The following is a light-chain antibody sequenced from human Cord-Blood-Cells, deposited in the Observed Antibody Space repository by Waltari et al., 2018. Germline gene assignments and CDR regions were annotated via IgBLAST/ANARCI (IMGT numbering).Light chain of an antibody. CDR3: QQANSFPYT. CDR2: AAS. J-gene: IGKJ2*01. Sequence: DIQMTQSPSSASASVGDSVTITGRASQGIRSWLAWYQQETGKATKLLVYAASILQSGVPSRFRCSGSGTDFTLTISSLQPGDFATYYCQQANSFPYTFGQGTKLEIK. CDR1: QGIRSW. V-gene: IGKV1-12*01.